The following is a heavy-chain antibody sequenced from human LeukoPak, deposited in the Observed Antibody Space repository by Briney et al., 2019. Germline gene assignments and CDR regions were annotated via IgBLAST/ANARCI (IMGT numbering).Heavy chain of an antibody. J-gene: IGHJ4*02. CDR1: GGTFSSYA. V-gene: IGHV1-69*04. CDR3: ASRSVDTAMVLNFDY. CDR2: IIPILGIA. D-gene: IGHD5-18*01. Sequence: ASVKVSCTASGGTFSSYAISWVRQAPGQGLEWMGRIIPILGIANYAQKFQGRVTITANKSTSTAYMELSSLRSEDTAVYYCASRSVDTAMVLNFDYWGQGTLVTVSS.